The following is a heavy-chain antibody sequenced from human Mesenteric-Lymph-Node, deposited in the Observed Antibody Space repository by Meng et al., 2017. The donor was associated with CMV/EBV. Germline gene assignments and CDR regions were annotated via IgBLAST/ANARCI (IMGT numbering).Heavy chain of an antibody. CDR2: IYYSGTT. CDR3: ARNPYYYYGVDV. Sequence: SETLSLTCTVSGGSISSYYWSWIRQPPGKGLEWIGYIYYSGTTNYNPSLKTRVTISVLTSRNQFSLNLTSVTAADTAVYYCARNPYYYYGVDVWGQGTTVTVSS. V-gene: IGHV4-59*01. CDR1: GGSISSYY. D-gene: IGHD1-14*01. J-gene: IGHJ6*02.